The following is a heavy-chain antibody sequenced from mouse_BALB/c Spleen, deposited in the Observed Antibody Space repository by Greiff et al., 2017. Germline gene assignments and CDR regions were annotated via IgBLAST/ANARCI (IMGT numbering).Heavy chain of an antibody. V-gene: IGHV1-69*02. J-gene: IGHJ2*01. CDR2: IDPSDSYT. Sequence: QVQLQQPGAELVKPGASVKLSCKASGYTFTSYWMHWVKQRPGQGLEWIGEIDPSDSYTNYNQKFKGKATLTVDKSSSTAYMQLSSLTSEDSAVYYCPRPTTAHYFDYWGQGTTLTVSS. D-gene: IGHD1-2*01. CDR3: PRPTTAHYFDY. CDR1: GYTFTSYW.